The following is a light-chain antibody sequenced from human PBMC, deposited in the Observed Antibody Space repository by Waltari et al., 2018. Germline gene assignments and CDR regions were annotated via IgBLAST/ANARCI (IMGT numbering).Light chain of an antibody. CDR1: QSVSRNY. CDR3: QQYDGEVLT. CDR2: GAS. J-gene: IGKJ4*01. Sequence: EIVLTQSPGTLSLSPGERATLSCRASQSVSRNYLNWYQQKGGQAPRLLIHGASIRATGIPDRLSGSGSGTDFTLTISRLEPEDFAVYYCQQYDGEVLTFGGGTKVEI. V-gene: IGKV3-20*01.